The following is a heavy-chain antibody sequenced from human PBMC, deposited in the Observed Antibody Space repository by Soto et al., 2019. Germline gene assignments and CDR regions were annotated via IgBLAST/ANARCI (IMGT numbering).Heavy chain of an antibody. J-gene: IGHJ5*02. CDR3: ARDPRYMAVRFGELCCFDP. V-gene: IGHV1-3*01. D-gene: IGHD3-10*01. Sequence: GASVKVSFKASGYTFTSYAMHWVRQAPGQRLEWMGWINAGNGNTKYSQKFQGRVTITRDTSASTAYMELSSLRSEDTAVYYCARDPRYMAVRFGELCCFDPWGQGILVTVSS. CDR1: GYTFTSYA. CDR2: INAGNGNT.